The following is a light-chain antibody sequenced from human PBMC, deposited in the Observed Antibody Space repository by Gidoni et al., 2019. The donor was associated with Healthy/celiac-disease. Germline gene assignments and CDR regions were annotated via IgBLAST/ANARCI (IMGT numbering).Light chain of an antibody. V-gene: IGKV1-33*01. Sequence: DIQMTQSRSSLSASVGDRVTITCQASQDISNYLNWYQQKPGKAPTLLIYDASNLETGVPSRFSGSGSWTDFTFTISSLQPEDIATYYCQQYDNPPFTFGPGTKVDIK. J-gene: IGKJ3*01. CDR3: QQYDNPPFT. CDR1: QDISNY. CDR2: DAS.